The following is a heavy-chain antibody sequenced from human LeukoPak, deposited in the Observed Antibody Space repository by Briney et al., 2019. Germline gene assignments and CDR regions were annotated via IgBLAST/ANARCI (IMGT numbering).Heavy chain of an antibody. CDR3: ARDRIPAAITGDAFDI. Sequence: GGSLRLSCAASGFTFSSYSMNWVRQAPGKGLEWVSSISSSSSHIHCADSVKGRFTISRDNAKNTLYLQMNSLRAEDTAVYYCARDRIPAAITGDAFDIWGQGTMVTVSS. CDR2: ISSSSSHI. J-gene: IGHJ3*02. CDR1: GFTFSSYS. D-gene: IGHD2-2*02. V-gene: IGHV3-21*01.